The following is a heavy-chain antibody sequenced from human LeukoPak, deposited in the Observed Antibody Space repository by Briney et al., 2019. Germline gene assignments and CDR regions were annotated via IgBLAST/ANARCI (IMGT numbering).Heavy chain of an antibody. V-gene: IGHV4-4*02. CDR3: ASRLSDSTSDY. J-gene: IGHJ4*02. Sequence: SGTLSLTCAVSGGSISSGYWWSWVRQPPGKGLEWIGEIYHSGSTNYNPSLKSRVTISVDKSKNQFSLKLSSVTAADTAVYYCASRLSDSTSDYWGQGTLVTVSS. CDR1: GGSISSGYW. D-gene: IGHD2-21*01. CDR2: IYHSGST.